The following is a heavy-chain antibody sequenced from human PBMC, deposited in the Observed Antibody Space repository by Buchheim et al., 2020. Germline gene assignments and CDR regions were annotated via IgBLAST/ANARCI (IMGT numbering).Heavy chain of an antibody. D-gene: IGHD2-15*01. CDR1: GGSFSGYY. J-gene: IGHJ4*02. Sequence: QVQLQQWGAGLLKPSETLSLTCAVYGGSFSGYYWSWIRQPPGKGLEWIGEINHSGSTNYNPSLKSRVTISVDTSKNQFSLTLSSVTAADTAVYYCARGCSGGSCYSGDYWGQGTL. V-gene: IGHV4-34*01. CDR2: INHSGST. CDR3: ARGCSGGSCYSGDY.